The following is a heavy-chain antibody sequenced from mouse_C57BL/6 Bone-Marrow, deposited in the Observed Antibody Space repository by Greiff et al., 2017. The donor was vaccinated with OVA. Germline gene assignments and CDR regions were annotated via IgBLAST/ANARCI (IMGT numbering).Heavy chain of an antibody. V-gene: IGHV2-2*01. D-gene: IGHD1-1*01. CDR1: GFSLTSYG. CDR3: ARNGGYGSPWFAY. Sequence: QVQLQQSGPGLVQPSQSLSITCTVSGFSLTSYGVHWVRQSPGKGLEWLGVIWSGGSTDYNAAFISRLSISKDNSKSQVFFKMNSLQADDTAIYYCARNGGYGSPWFAYWGQGTLVTVSA. CDR2: IWSGGST. J-gene: IGHJ3*01.